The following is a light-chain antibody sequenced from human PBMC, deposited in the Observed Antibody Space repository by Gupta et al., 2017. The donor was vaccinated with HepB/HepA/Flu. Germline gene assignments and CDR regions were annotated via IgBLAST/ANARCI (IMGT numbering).Light chain of an antibody. CDR3: QQSDSTPHT. J-gene: IGKJ4*01. CDR2: AAS. Sequence: DIQMTQSPSSLSASVGDRVTITCRASQSISSYLNWYQQKPGKAPKLLIYAASSLQSGVPSRFSGSGSGTDFTLTISSLQPEDFATYYFQQSDSTPHTSGGGTKVEIK. V-gene: IGKV1-39*01. CDR1: QSISSY.